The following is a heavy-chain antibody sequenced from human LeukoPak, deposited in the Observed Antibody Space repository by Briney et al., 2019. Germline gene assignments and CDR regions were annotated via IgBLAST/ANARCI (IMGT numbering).Heavy chain of an antibody. J-gene: IGHJ4*02. D-gene: IGHD3/OR15-3a*01. Sequence: GGSLRLSCAVSGITLSNYGMSWVRQAPGKGLEWVAGISDSGGSTKYADSVKGRFTVARDNRKNTLYLQMNSLRAEDTAVYFCAKRGVVIRVILVGFHKEAYYFESWGQGALVTVSS. V-gene: IGHV3-23*01. CDR2: ISDSGGST. CDR3: AKRGVVIRVILVGFHKEAYYFES. CDR1: GITLSNYG.